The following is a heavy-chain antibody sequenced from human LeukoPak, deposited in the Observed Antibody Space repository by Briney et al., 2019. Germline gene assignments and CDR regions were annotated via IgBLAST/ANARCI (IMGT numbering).Heavy chain of an antibody. D-gene: IGHD6-19*01. CDR1: GGSISSSSYY. Sequence: SETLSLTCTVSGGSISSSSYYWGWIRQPPGKGLEWIGSIYYSGSTYYNPSLKSRVTISVDTSKNQFSLKLSSVTAADTAVYYCARGGIAVRTLALFDPWGQGTLVTVSS. V-gene: IGHV4-39*07. J-gene: IGHJ5*02. CDR2: IYYSGST. CDR3: ARGGIAVRTLALFDP.